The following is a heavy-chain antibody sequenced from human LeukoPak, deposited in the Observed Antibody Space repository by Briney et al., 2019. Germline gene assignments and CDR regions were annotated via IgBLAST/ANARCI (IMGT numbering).Heavy chain of an antibody. Sequence: SETLSLTCAVYGGSFSGYYWSWIRQPPGKGLEWIGEINHSGSTNYNPSLKSRVTISVDTSKNQFSLKLSSVTAADTAVYYCAGEEVVVAANAFDIWGQGTMVTVSS. V-gene: IGHV4-34*01. CDR3: AGEEVVVAANAFDI. D-gene: IGHD2-15*01. CDR2: INHSGST. J-gene: IGHJ3*02. CDR1: GGSFSGYY.